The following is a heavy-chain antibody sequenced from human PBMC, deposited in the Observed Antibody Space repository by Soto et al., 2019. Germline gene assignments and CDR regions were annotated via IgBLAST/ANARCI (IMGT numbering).Heavy chain of an antibody. J-gene: IGHJ4*02. Sequence: GGSLRLSCAASGFTFSSYAMSWVRQAPGKGLEWVSAISGSGGSTYYADSVKGRFTISRDNSKNTLYLQMNSLRAEDTAVYYCAKDRDDYIWGSYRYPVDYWGQGTLVTVSS. CDR2: ISGSGGST. V-gene: IGHV3-23*01. D-gene: IGHD3-16*02. CDR3: AKDRDDYIWGSYRYPVDY. CDR1: GFTFSSYA.